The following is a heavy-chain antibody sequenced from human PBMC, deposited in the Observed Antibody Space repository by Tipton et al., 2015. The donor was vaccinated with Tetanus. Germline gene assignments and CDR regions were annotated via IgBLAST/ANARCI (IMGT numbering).Heavy chain of an antibody. CDR1: EFTFSRFG. J-gene: IGHJ4*02. CDR2: ISYDGSHK. V-gene: IGHV3-30*18. CDR3: AKAKPVITLASFDY. Sequence: SLRLSCAASEFTFSRFGMHWVRQAPGMGLEWVAGISYDGSHKYYLDSVRGRFTISRDNSQNTLYLQMDSLRAEDTAVYYCAKAKPVITLASFDYWGQGTLVTVSS. D-gene: IGHD3-16*01.